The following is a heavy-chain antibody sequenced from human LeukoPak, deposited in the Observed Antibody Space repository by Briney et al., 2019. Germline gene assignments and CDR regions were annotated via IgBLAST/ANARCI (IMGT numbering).Heavy chain of an antibody. D-gene: IGHD1-26*01. CDR3: ARERWEQYYFDY. CDR1: GFVFSSYW. V-gene: IGHV3-7*03. CDR2: IKQDGSEK. Sequence: GGSLRLSCAASGFVFSSYWMSWVRQAPGKGLEWVANIKQDGSEKYYVDSVKGRFTISRDNAKNSLYLQMNSLRAEDTAVYYCARERWEQYYFDYWAQGTLVTVSS. J-gene: IGHJ4*02.